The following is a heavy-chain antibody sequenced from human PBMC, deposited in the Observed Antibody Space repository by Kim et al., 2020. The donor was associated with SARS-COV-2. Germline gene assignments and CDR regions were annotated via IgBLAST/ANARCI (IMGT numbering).Heavy chain of an antibody. J-gene: IGHJ4*02. V-gene: IGHV3-23*01. Sequence: GGSLRLSCTASEFTFINYAMSWVRQAPGKGLEWVTAFSSGSGGLSYYADSVKGRFTISRDTSKNTLYLQMNNLRAEDTAVYYCAKDYRSGYSGYDIGDWGQGTLVTVSS. CDR3: AKDYRSGYSGYDIGD. CDR2: FSSGSGGLS. CDR1: EFTFINYA. D-gene: IGHD5-12*01.